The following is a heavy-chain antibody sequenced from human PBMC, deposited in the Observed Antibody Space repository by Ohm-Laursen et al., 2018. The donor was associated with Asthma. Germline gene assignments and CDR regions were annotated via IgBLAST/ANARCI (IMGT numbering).Heavy chain of an antibody. CDR3: AKPKYGSGSYYPDAFDI. D-gene: IGHD3-10*01. CDR2: ISWRSGSI. CDR1: GFTFEEYA. J-gene: IGHJ3*02. Sequence: SLRLSCAAFGFTFEEYAMHWVRQAPGKGLEWVSVISWRSGSIGYADSVKGRFTISRDNAKNSLYLQMNSLRAEDTALYYCAKPKYGSGSYYPDAFDIWGQGTMVTVSS. V-gene: IGHV3-9*01.